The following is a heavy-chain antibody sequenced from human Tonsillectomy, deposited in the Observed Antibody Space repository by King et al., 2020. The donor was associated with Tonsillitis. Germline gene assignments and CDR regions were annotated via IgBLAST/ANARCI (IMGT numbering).Heavy chain of an antibody. CDR3: ARSGSGGFDY. CDR1: GGSISSSDQY. J-gene: IGHJ4*02. V-gene: IGHV4-39*01. Sequence: LQLQESGPGVVKPSETLSLTCTVSGGSISSSDQYWAWIRQPPGKGLEWIGYMYYSGTIFYNPSLKSRITISGGTSENRFSLKLSSVTAADTAVYFCARSGSGGFDYWGPGGLVPAPS. D-gene: IGHD6-19*01. CDR2: MYYSGTI.